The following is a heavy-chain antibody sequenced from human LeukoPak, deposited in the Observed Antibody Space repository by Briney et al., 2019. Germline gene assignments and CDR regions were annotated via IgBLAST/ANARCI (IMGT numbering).Heavy chain of an antibody. CDR2: TNQEGSEK. Sequence: GGSLRLSCAASGFTLSTYWMSWVRQAPGKGLEWVANTNQEGSEKYYVDSVKGRFTISKDNAKNALYLQMNSLRAEDTAVYYCARVQSYSYDPTFFDYWGQGTLVTVSS. CDR3: ARVQSYSYDPTFFDY. J-gene: IGHJ4*02. V-gene: IGHV3-7*01. CDR1: GFTLSTYW. D-gene: IGHD5-18*01.